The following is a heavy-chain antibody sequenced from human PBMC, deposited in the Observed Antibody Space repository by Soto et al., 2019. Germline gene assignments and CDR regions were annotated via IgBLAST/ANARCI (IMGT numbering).Heavy chain of an antibody. CDR1: GFTFNGSV. CDR3: TSSNLYY. J-gene: IGHJ4*02. CDR2: IRTKPNSYET. Sequence: GGSLRLSCAASGFTFNGSVIHWVRQASGKGLEWVGRIRTKPNSYETAYVASVKGRFTISRDDSKNTAYLQMNSLKTEDTAVYYCTSSNLYYWGQGTLVTVSS. V-gene: IGHV3-73*01.